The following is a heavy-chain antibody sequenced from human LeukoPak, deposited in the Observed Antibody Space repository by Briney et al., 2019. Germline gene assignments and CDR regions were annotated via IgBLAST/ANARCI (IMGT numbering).Heavy chain of an antibody. CDR3: ARHSTVVTSHFDY. Sequence: SETLSLTCTVSGGSISSYYWSWIRQPPGKGLEWIGYIYYSGSTNYNPSLKSRVTISVDTSKNQFSLKLSSVTAADTAVYYCARHSTVVTSHFDYWGQGILVTVSS. V-gene: IGHV4-59*08. CDR2: IYYSGST. D-gene: IGHD4-23*01. J-gene: IGHJ4*02. CDR1: GGSISSYY.